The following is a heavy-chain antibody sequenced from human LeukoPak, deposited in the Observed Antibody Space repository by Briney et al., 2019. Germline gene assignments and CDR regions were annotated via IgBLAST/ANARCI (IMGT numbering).Heavy chain of an antibody. Sequence: ASVKVSCKASGYTFTSYGISWVRQAPGQGLEWMGWINPNSGGTNYAQKFQGRVTMTRDTSISTAYLELSRLRSDDTAVYYCARGFGEFPNYYYYYMDVWGKGTTVTISS. CDR2: INPNSGGT. CDR3: ARGFGEFPNYYYYYMDV. CDR1: GYTFTSYG. J-gene: IGHJ6*03. D-gene: IGHD3-10*01. V-gene: IGHV1-2*02.